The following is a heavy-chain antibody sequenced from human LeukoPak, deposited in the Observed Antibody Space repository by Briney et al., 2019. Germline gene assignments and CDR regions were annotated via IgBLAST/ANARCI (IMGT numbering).Heavy chain of an antibody. J-gene: IGHJ5*02. D-gene: IGHD7-27*01. CDR2: IYNSGGT. CDR3: ASDLTVPPYNWFDP. CDR1: GGSIRSSH. Sequence: SETLSLTCTVSGGSIRSSHWSWIRQPAGKELEWIAIIYNSGGTNYNPSLKSRVTISRDTSKNQFSQTLTSVTAADTAVYYCASDLTVPPYNWFDPWGQGTLVTVSS. V-gene: IGHV4-4*07.